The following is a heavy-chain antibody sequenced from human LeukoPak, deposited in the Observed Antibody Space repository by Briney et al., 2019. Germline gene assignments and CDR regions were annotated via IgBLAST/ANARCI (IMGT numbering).Heavy chain of an antibody. CDR2: ISSSSTYI. V-gene: IGHV3-21*01. CDR3: ARANSGYYDFWSGYSLLDYMDV. D-gene: IGHD3-3*01. J-gene: IGHJ6*03. CDR1: GFTFSDYT. Sequence: GGSLRLSCAASGFTFSDYTMNWVRQAPGKGLEWVSSISSSSTYIYYADSVEGRFTISRDNAKNSLYLQMNSLRAEDTAVYYCARANSGYYDFWSGYSLLDYMDVWGKGTTVTVPS.